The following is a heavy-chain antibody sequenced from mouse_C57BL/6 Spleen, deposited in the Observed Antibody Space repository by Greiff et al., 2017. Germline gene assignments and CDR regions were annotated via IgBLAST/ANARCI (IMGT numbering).Heavy chain of an antibody. J-gene: IGHJ4*01. CDR2: ISSGSSTI. Sequence: VQLKESGGGLVKPGGSLKLSCAASGFTFSDYGMHWVRQAPEKGLEWVAYISSGSSTIYYADTVKGRFTISRDNAKNTLFLQMTSLRSEDTAMYYGAKKPRQLITTPVEDYYAMDYWGQGTSVTGSS. CDR1: GFTFSDYG. CDR3: AKKPRQLITTPVEDYYAMDY. V-gene: IGHV5-17*01. D-gene: IGHD1-1*01.